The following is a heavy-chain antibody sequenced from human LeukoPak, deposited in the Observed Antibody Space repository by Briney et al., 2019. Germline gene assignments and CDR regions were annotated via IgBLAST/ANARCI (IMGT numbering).Heavy chain of an antibody. J-gene: IGHJ4*02. CDR2: INPSGGST. CDR1: GYTFTTCY. D-gene: IGHD3-10*01. Sequence: ASVKVSCKASGYTFTTCYIHWVRQAPGQGLEWMGTINPSGGSTSYAQKFQGRVTMTRDTSTSTVYMELSSLRSEDTAVYYCARVPYGSGSWFGDYWGQGTLVSVSS. CDR3: ARVPYGSGSWFGDY. V-gene: IGHV1-46*01.